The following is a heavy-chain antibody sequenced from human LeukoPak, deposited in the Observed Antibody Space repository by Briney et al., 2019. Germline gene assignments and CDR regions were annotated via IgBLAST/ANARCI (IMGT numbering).Heavy chain of an antibody. CDR2: IYYSGST. D-gene: IGHD6-19*01. CDR3: ARLPYSSGWYYFDY. V-gene: IGHV4-59*08. CDR1: GGSISSYY. Sequence: KPSETLSLTCTVSGGSISSYYWSWIRQPPGKGLEWIGYIYYSGSTNYNPSLKSRVTISVDTSKNQFSLKLSSVTAADTAVYYCARLPYSSGWYYFDYWGQGTLVTVSS. J-gene: IGHJ4*02.